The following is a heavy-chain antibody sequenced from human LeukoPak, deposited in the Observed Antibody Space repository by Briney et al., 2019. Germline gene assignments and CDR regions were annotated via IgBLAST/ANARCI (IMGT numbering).Heavy chain of an antibody. J-gene: IGHJ6*02. CDR2: IYYSGST. V-gene: IGHV4-39*01. D-gene: IGHD2-21*02. CDR1: GGSISSSSYY. Sequence: SETLSLTCTVSGGSISSSSYYWGWIRQPPGKGLEWIGSIYYSGSTYYNPSLKSRVTISVDTSKNQFSLKLSSVTAADTAVYYCARHSAMTLIVVVTATHPEEYYGMDVWGQGTTVTVSS. CDR3: ARHSAMTLIVVVTATHPEEYYGMDV.